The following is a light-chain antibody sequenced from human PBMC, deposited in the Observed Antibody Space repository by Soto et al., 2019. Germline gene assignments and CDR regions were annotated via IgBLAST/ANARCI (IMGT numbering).Light chain of an antibody. J-gene: IGKJ4*01. Sequence: IQLTQSPSSLSASAGDRVTITCRASQGVGSYLAWYQQKPGTAPKLLIYVTSTLQSGVPSRFSGSGSGTDFTLTISSLQPEDFATYYCQQHNSYPLTFGGGTKVEIK. CDR3: QQHNSYPLT. CDR1: QGVGSY. CDR2: VTS. V-gene: IGKV1-9*01.